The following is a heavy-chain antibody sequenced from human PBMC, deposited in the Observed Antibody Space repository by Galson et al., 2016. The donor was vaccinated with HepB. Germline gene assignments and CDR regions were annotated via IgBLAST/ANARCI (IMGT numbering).Heavy chain of an antibody. J-gene: IGHJ6*02. V-gene: IGHV4-34*01. CDR2: INHSGST. D-gene: IGHD5-24*01. Sequence: ETLSLTCAVYGGSFSGYYWSWIRQPPGKGLEWIGEINHSGSTNYNPSLKSRVTISVDTSKNQFSLKLSSVTAADTAVYYCARSGYNYYYYYGMDVWGQGTTVTVS. CDR1: GGSFSGYY. CDR3: ARSGYNYYYYYGMDV.